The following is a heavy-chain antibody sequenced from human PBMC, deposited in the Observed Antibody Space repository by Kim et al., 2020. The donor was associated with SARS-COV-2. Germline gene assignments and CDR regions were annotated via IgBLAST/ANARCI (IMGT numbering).Heavy chain of an antibody. CDR1: GYTFTSYA. CDR2: INAGNGNT. D-gene: IGHD6-19*01. V-gene: IGHV1-3*01. J-gene: IGHJ6*02. CDR3: ARILSSGWYGYYYYGMDV. Sequence: ASVKVSCKASGYTFTSYAMHWVRQAPGQRLEWMGWINAGNGNTKYSQKFQGRVTITRDTSASTAYMELSSLRSEDTAVYYCARILSSGWYGYYYYGMDVWGQGTTVTVSS.